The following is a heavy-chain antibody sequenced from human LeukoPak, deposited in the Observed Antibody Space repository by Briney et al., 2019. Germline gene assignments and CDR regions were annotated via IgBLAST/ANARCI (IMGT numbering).Heavy chain of an antibody. V-gene: IGHV4-59*01. CDR2: IYYSGST. J-gene: IGHJ5*02. CDR1: GGSISSYY. CDR3: ARDVSYYDFWSGYSTTHNWFDP. Sequence: PSETLSLTCTVSGGSISSYYWSWVRQPPGKGLEWIGYIYYSGSTNYNPSLTSRVTISVDTSKNQFSLKLSSVTAADTAVYYCARDVSYYDFWSGYSTTHNWFDPWGQGTLVTVSS. D-gene: IGHD3-3*01.